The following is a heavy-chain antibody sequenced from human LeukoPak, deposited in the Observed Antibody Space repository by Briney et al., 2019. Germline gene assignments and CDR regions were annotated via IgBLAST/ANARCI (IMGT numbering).Heavy chain of an antibody. V-gene: IGHV1-18*01. CDR2: ISAYNGNT. Sequence: GASVKVSCKASGYTFTSYGISWVRQAPGQGLEWMGWISAYNGNTNYAQKLQGRVTMTTDTSTSTAYMELRSLRSDDTAVYYCARDGRINYYSLGINDAFDTWGQGTMVTVSS. J-gene: IGHJ3*02. D-gene: IGHD2-21*01. CDR3: ARDGRINYYSLGINDAFDT. CDR1: GYTFTSYG.